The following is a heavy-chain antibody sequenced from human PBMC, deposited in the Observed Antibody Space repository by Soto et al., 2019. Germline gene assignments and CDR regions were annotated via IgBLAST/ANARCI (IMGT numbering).Heavy chain of an antibody. Sequence: QVQLVESGGGWVKPGGSLRLSCAASGFTLGDYYMNWFRQAPGEGLEWISHISSSGRTIYYADSVKGRFTISRDNANNSLYLQMNSLRDDDTAVYHCARNYDFSRGYPPQYKGLDVWGRGTTVTVSS. J-gene: IGHJ6*02. D-gene: IGHD3-3*01. CDR3: ARNYDFSRGYPPQYKGLDV. CDR1: GFTLGDYY. CDR2: ISSSGRTI. V-gene: IGHV3-11*01.